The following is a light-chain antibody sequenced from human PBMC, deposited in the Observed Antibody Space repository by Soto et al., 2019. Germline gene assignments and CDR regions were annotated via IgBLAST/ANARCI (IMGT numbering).Light chain of an antibody. CDR3: SSYTSSGTYV. J-gene: IGLJ1*01. Sequence: SVLTHPPSASGSPGQSVTISCTVTNNDIGAYDYVSWFQQHPGKAPKLMISEVSNRPSGVSNRFSGSKSGNTASLTISGLQAEDEADYYCSSYTSSGTYVFGAGIKFTV. CDR1: NNDIGAYDY. V-gene: IGLV2-14*01. CDR2: EVS.